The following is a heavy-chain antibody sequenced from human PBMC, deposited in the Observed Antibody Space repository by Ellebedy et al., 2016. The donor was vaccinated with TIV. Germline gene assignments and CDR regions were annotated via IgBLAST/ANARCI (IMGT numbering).Heavy chain of an antibody. J-gene: IGHJ4*02. CDR2: ISLDESGH. V-gene: IGHV3-30-3*01. Sequence: GESLKISXAASGFTFSDYIMHWVRQAPGKGLEWVAAISLDESGHYYAGSVQGRFTISRDNSKNTLYLQMNSLRPEDTATYYCARTWQLPDYFDFWGQGTLVTVSS. CDR3: ARTWQLPDYFDF. D-gene: IGHD1-7*01. CDR1: GFTFSDYI.